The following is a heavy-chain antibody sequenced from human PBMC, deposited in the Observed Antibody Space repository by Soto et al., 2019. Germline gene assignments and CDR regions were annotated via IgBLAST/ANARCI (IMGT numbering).Heavy chain of an antibody. CDR2: IYHGGST. CDR1: NDSVGSSNW. Sequence: QLQLQESGPGLVMPSGTLSLTCAVSNDSVGSSNWWSWVRQAPGRGLEWIGEIYHGGSTIYNPSLRSRVTMSVDESKNHFCLRLNSVTAADTAVYYCARRYCSSFACHYYMDVWGKGTAVTVSS. D-gene: IGHD2-2*01. V-gene: IGHV4-4*02. CDR3: ARRYCSSFACHYYMDV. J-gene: IGHJ6*03.